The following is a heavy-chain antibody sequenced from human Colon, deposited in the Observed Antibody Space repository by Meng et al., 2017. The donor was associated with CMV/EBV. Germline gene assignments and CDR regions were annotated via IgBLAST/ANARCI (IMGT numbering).Heavy chain of an antibody. D-gene: IGHD2-21*02. Sequence: GGSLRLSCAASGFSVSRNYVSWVRQGPGKGLEWLAVIYDTGSRYYADSVKGRFTVSRDESKHTVFLQMNNLRPEDTAVYYCARNRLECGGDCYFADSWGQGTLVTVSS. CDR2: IYDTGSR. CDR1: GFSVSRNY. V-gene: IGHV3-53*01. J-gene: IGHJ5*02. CDR3: ARNRLECGGDCYFADS.